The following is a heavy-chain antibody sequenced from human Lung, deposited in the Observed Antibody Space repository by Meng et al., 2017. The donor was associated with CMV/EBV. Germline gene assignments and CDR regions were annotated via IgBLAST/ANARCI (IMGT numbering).Heavy chain of an antibody. J-gene: IGHJ6*02. CDR1: GYTFTSYN. Sequence: ASVXVSXKASGYTFTSYNMHWVRQAPGQGLEWMGMINPSDRCTTYAQRFQGRVTMTTDTSTSTVYMELSSLRSDDTAVYYCARAGVLPSDPTANRYYGWDGWXQGTXVTVSS. D-gene: IGHD1-14*01. CDR2: INPSDRCT. CDR3: ARAGVLPSDPTANRYYGWDG. V-gene: IGHV1-46*01.